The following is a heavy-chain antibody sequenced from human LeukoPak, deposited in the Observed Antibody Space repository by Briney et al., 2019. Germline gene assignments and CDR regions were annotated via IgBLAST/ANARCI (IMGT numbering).Heavy chain of an antibody. CDR1: GGSISSYY. CDR2: IYYSGST. J-gene: IGHJ4*02. D-gene: IGHD2-8*01. CDR3: ARVSGYCSDGVCRFDY. V-gene: IGHV4-59*12. Sequence: SETLSLTCTVSGGSISSYYWSWIRQPPGKGLEWIGYIYYSGSTNYRPSLKSRVTISVDTSKNQLSLKVTSVTAADTAVYYCARVSGYCSDGVCRFDYRGQGTLVTVSS.